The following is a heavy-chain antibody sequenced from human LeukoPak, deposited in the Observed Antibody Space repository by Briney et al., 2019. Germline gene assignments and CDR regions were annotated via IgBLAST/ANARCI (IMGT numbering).Heavy chain of an antibody. J-gene: IGHJ4*02. D-gene: IGHD6-13*01. CDR2: IKSKTDGGTT. Sequence: PGGPLRLSCAASGFTFSNAWMSWVRQAPGKGLEWVGRIKSKTDGGTTDYAAPVKGRFTISRDDSKNTLYLQMNSLKTEDTAVYYCTTTPYSSSWYGFDYWGQGTLVTVSS. CDR1: GFTFSNAW. CDR3: TTTPYSSSWYGFDY. V-gene: IGHV3-15*01.